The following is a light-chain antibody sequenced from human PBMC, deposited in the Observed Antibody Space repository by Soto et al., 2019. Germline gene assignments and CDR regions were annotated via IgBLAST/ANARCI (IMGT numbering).Light chain of an antibody. Sequence: EIVLTQSPGTLSLSPGGRATLSCRASQSVSSTYLAWYQQKPGQPPRLLIYGASSRATCIPDRFSGSGSVTDFTLTIIRLEYEDLAVYYCQQYGSSPVTFGQGTRLDIK. CDR1: QSVSSTY. V-gene: IGKV3-20*01. CDR2: GAS. J-gene: IGKJ5*01. CDR3: QQYGSSPVT.